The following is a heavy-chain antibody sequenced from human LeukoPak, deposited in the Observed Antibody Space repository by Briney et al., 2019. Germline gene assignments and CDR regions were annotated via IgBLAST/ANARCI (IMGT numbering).Heavy chain of an antibody. Sequence: PSETLSLTCTVSGGSIRSTTYYWGWIRQPPGKGLEWIGSIYYSGNTYYSPSLMSRVTISVDTSKNQFSLNLSSVTAADTAMYYCARDLDTTVTMKGMDVWGKGTTVTVSS. J-gene: IGHJ6*04. D-gene: IGHD4-17*01. V-gene: IGHV4-39*07. CDR3: ARDLDTTVTMKGMDV. CDR1: GGSIRSTTYY. CDR2: IYYSGNT.